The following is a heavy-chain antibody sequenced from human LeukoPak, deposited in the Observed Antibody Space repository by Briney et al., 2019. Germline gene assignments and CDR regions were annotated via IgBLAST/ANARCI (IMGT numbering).Heavy chain of an antibody. CDR1: GGSISSGGYS. Sequence: SETLSLTCAVSGGSISSGGYSWSWIRQPPGKGLEWIGYIYHSGSTYYNPSLKSRVTISVDRSKNQFSLKLSSVTAADTAVYYCARDSSAGGYSDDAFDIWGQGTMVTVSS. D-gene: IGHD5-18*01. CDR2: IYHSGST. J-gene: IGHJ3*02. V-gene: IGHV4-30-2*01. CDR3: ARDSSAGGYSDDAFDI.